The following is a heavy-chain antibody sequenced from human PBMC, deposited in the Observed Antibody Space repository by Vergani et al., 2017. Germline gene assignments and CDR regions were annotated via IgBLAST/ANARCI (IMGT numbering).Heavy chain of an antibody. V-gene: IGHV3-66*02. CDR3: TIVVMDFYDSSGHQARDY. J-gene: IGHJ4*02. CDR1: GFIVSDNY. CDR2: MYTGGTT. D-gene: IGHD3-22*01. Sequence: DVQLVESGGGLVQPGGSLKLSCAASGFIVSDNYMTWVRQAPGKGLEWVSIMYTGGTTDYADSVKGRFTVSRDTSKNFLYLQMNNLRAEDTAVYYCTIVVMDFYDSSGHQARDYWGQGTLVTVSS.